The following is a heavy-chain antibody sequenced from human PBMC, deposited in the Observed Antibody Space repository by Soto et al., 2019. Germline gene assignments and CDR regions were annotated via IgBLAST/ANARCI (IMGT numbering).Heavy chain of an antibody. J-gene: IGHJ4*02. V-gene: IGHV4-4*02. Sequence: SETLSLTCAVSGGSISSSNWWSWVRQPPGKGLEWIGYIYYSGSTNYNPSLKSRVTISVDKSKNQFSLKLGSVTAADTAVYYCARGGIAAAAPPDYWGQGTLVTVSS. CDR1: GGSISSSNW. CDR2: IYYSGST. CDR3: ARGGIAAAAPPDY. D-gene: IGHD6-13*01.